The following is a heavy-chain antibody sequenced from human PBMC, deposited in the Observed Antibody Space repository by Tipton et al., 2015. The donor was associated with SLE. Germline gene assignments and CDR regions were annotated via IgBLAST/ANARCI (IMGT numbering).Heavy chain of an antibody. CDR2: INHSGST. CDR3: ARARTYPYYYDSIGYHPN. Sequence: LRLSCAVYGGSFSGYYWSWIRQPPGKGLEWIGEINHSGSTNYNPSLKSRVTISVDTSKNQFSLKLSSVTAADTAVYYCARARTYPYYYDSIGYHPNWGQGTLVTVSS. D-gene: IGHD3-22*01. V-gene: IGHV4-34*01. CDR1: GGSFSGYY. J-gene: IGHJ4*02.